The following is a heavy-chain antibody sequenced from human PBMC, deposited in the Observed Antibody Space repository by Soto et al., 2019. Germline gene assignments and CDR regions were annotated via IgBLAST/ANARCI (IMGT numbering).Heavy chain of an antibody. J-gene: IGHJ3*02. CDR2: ISAYNGNT. V-gene: IGHV1-18*01. CDR3: ARAEGDYIWGSYQDAFDI. CDR1: GYTFTSYG. Sequence: ASVKVSCKASGYTFTSYGISWVRQAPGQGLEWMGWISAYNGNTNYAQKLQDRVTMTTDTSTSTAYMELRSLRSDDTAVYYCARAEGDYIWGSYQDAFDIWGQGTMVTVS. D-gene: IGHD3-16*02.